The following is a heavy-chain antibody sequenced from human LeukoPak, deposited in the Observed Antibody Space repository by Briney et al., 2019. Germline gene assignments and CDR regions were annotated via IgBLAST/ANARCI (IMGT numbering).Heavy chain of an antibody. CDR3: ARGRDGYNNY. Sequence: SETLSLTCTVSGGSNSSSNYYWGWIRQPPGKGLEWIGSIYYSGSTYYNPSLKSRVTISVDTSKNQFSLKLSSVTAADTAMYYCARGRDGYNNYWGQGTLVTVSS. CDR1: GGSNSSSNYY. V-gene: IGHV4-39*07. J-gene: IGHJ4*02. D-gene: IGHD5-24*01. CDR2: IYYSGST.